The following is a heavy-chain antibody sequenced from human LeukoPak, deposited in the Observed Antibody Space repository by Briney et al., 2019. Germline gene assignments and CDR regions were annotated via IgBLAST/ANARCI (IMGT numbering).Heavy chain of an antibody. Sequence: GGSLRLSCAASGFNVSNNYMHWVRQAPGERLEWVSVTYSSGTTYYADSVKGRFTISRDNSKNTLYLQMNSLRAEDTAVYYCARGCSSTSCSFEYWGQGTLVTVSS. J-gene: IGHJ4*02. V-gene: IGHV3-53*01. CDR3: ARGCSSTSCSFEY. CDR1: GFNVSNNY. CDR2: TYSSGTT. D-gene: IGHD2-2*01.